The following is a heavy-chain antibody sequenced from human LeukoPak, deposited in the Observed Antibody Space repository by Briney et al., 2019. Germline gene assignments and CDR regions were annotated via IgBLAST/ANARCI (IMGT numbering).Heavy chain of an antibody. Sequence: SETLSLTCTVSGGSISSSSYYWGWIRQPPGKGLEWIGSIYYSGSTYYNPSLKSRVTISVDTSKNQFSLKLSSVTAADTAVYYCARLGDSSGWPYFDYWGRGTLVTVSS. V-gene: IGHV4-39*01. CDR3: ARLGDSSGWPYFDY. CDR1: GGSISSSSYY. CDR2: IYYSGST. J-gene: IGHJ4*02. D-gene: IGHD6-19*01.